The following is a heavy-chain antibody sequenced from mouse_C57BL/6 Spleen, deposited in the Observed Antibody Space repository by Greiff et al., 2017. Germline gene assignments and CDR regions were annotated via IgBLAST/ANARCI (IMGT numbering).Heavy chain of an antibody. J-gene: IGHJ4*01. V-gene: IGHV1-54*01. CDR2: INPGSGGT. D-gene: IGHD6-5*01. Sequence: VQLQQSGAELVRPGTSVKVSCKASGYAFTNYLIEWVKQRPGQGLAWIGVINPGSGGTNYNEKFKGKATLTADKSSSTAYMQLSSLTSEDSAVYFCARSPYDYYAMDYWGQGTSVTVSS. CDR1: GYAFTNYL. CDR3: ARSPYDYYAMDY.